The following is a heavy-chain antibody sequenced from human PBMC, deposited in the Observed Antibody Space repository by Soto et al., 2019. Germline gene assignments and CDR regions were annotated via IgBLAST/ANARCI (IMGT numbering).Heavy chain of an antibody. J-gene: IGHJ4*02. CDR3: ARDRERYCIGGICPFDY. CDR1: GYSFTIYG. D-gene: IGHD2-15*01. Sequence: ASVKVSCKASGYSFTIYGITWVRQAPGQGLEWMGWISTYDGNTNYAQNFQGRVSMARDTSTSTAYMELRSLRSDDTAVYYCARDRERYCIGGICPFDYWGQGTIVTVSS. CDR2: ISTYDGNT. V-gene: IGHV1-18*01.